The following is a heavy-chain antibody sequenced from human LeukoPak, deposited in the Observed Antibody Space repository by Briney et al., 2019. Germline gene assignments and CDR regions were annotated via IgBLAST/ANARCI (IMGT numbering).Heavy chain of an antibody. D-gene: IGHD3-22*01. CDR2: IKEDGSEK. V-gene: IGHV3-7*01. CDR1: GFTFSTYW. J-gene: IGHJ1*01. Sequence: PGGSLRLSCAASGFTFSTYWRSWVRQARGKGLEWVANIKEDGSEKQYVDAVKGRFTISRDSAKNSLYLQMNSLRAEATAVYFCARLLLYENSGSGHRPVEFWGQGALVTVSS. CDR3: ARLLLYENSGSGHRPVEF.